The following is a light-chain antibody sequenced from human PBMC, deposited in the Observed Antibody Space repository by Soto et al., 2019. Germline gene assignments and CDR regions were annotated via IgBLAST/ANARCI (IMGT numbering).Light chain of an antibody. J-gene: IGLJ1*01. Sequence: QTVVTQSSSASASLGSSVKLTCTLSSGHSSYIIAWHQQQPGKAPRYLMKLEGSGSYNKGSGVPDRFSGSSSGADRYLTISNLQSEDEADYYCETWDSNTHVFGTGTKLPS. CDR3: ETWDSNTHV. CDR1: SGHSSYI. CDR2: LEGSGSY. V-gene: IGLV4-60*03.